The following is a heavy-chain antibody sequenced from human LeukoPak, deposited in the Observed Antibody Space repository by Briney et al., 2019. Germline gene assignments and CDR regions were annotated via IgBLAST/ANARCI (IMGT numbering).Heavy chain of an antibody. D-gene: IGHD6-13*01. V-gene: IGHV1-2*02. J-gene: IGHJ4*02. Sequence: ASVKVSCKASGYTFTGYFIHLVQQAPGQGREWMGWINPNSGGTNYAQKFQGRVTMTRDTSISTAYMELSRLTSDDTAVYCCARVKFWSSGSWPIDYWGQGTLVTVSS. CDR1: GYTFTGYF. CDR2: INPNSGGT. CDR3: ARVKFWSSGSWPIDY.